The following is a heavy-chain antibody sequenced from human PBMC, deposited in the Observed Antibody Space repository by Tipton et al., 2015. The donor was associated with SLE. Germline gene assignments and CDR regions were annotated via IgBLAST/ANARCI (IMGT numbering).Heavy chain of an antibody. V-gene: IGHV4-59*01. CDR3: ARKNGXXXDI. J-gene: IGHJ3*02. CDR2: VYYTGST. CDR1: GGSISVYY. D-gene: IGHD1-1*01. Sequence: TLSLTCTVFGGSISVYYWGWVRQPPGKGLEYIGNVYYTGSTNYSPSLKSRLAISIDTSKNRFSLNLTSVTAADTAVYYCARKNGXXXDIWGQGTKVTVS.